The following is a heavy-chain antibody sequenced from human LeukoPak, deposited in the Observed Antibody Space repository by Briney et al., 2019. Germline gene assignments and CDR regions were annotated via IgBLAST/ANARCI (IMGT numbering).Heavy chain of an antibody. D-gene: IGHD4-17*01. CDR1: GYSFTTYW. CDR2: IYPDDSDT. J-gene: IGHJ6*02. Sequence: GESLKISCKGSGYSFTTYWIGWVRQMLGKGLEWMGIIYPDDSDTRYSPSFQGQITISADKSISTAYLQWSSLKASDTAMYYCARLPTVTSNRIHDGMDVWGQGTTVTVSS. V-gene: IGHV5-51*01. CDR3: ARLPTVTSNRIHDGMDV.